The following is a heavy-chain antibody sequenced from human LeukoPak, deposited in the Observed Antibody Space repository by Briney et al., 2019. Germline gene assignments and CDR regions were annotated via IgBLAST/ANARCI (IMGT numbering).Heavy chain of an antibody. CDR3: ARDSRWYYFDY. Sequence: PGGSLRLSCVASGFTFNTFEMNWVRQAPGKGLEWVSYISSGGHTIYYADSVKGRFTISRDNAKNSLYLQMNNLRVEDMAVYYCARDSRWYYFDYWGQGTLVTFSS. CDR2: ISSGGHTI. D-gene: IGHD6-13*01. CDR1: GFTFNTFE. J-gene: IGHJ4*02. V-gene: IGHV3-48*03.